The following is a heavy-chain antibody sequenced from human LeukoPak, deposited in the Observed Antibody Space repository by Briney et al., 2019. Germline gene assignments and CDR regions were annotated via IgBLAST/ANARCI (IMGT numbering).Heavy chain of an antibody. CDR1: GGSISSSSYY. J-gene: IGHJ4*02. D-gene: IGHD6-13*01. CDR3: ASEYSSSWYVAY. Sequence: PSETLSLTCTVSGGSISSSSYYWGWIRQPPGKGLEWIGSIYHSGSTYYNPSLKSRVTISVDTSKNQFSLKLSSVTAADTAVYYCASEYSSSWYVAYWGQGTLVTVSS. CDR2: IYHSGST. V-gene: IGHV4-39*01.